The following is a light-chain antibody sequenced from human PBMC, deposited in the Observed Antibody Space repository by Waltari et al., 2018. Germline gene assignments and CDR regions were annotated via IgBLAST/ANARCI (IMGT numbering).Light chain of an antibody. CDR2: EVT. Sequence: QSALTQPASVSGSPGQSVTISCTGTSSDDGGYNYVSWYQQHPGKAPKLLIFEVTKRPSGVPDRFSGSKSGDMASLTVSGLQADDEADYFCSAYVGSEVVFGEGTKLTVL. J-gene: IGLJ3*02. V-gene: IGLV2-8*01. CDR3: SAYVGSEVV. CDR1: SSDDGGYNY.